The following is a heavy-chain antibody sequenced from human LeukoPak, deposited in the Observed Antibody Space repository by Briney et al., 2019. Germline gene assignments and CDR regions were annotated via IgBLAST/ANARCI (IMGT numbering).Heavy chain of an antibody. CDR3: ARDQGETGIVVDLFDY. CDR1: GFTFSSYA. J-gene: IGHJ4*02. CDR2: ISYDGSNK. Sequence: GGSLRLSCAASGFTFSSYAMHWVRQAPGKGLEWVAVISYDGSNKYYADSVKGRFTISRDNSKNTLYLQMNSLRAEDTAVYYCARDQGETGIVVDLFDYWGQGTLVTVSS. D-gene: IGHD3-22*01. V-gene: IGHV3-30-3*01.